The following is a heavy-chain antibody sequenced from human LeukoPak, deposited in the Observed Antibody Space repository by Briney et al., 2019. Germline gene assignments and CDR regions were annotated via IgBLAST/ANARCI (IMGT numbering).Heavy chain of an antibody. V-gene: IGHV1-2*02. D-gene: IGHD3-22*01. CDR2: INPNSGGT. CDR1: GYTFTVYY. Sequence: EASVKVSCKASGYTFTVYYIHWVRQAPGQGLEWMGWINPNSGGTNSAQQFQGRVTLTRDTSISTAYMELSRLRSDDTAVYYCARDLGYYDRLDQFDCWGQGTLVTVFS. CDR3: ARDLGYYDRLDQFDC. J-gene: IGHJ4*02.